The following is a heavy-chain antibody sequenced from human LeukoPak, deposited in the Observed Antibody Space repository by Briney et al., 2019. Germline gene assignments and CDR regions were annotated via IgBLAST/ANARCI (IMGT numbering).Heavy chain of an antibody. CDR3: ARLPTITFFDY. CDR2: IYYSEST. V-gene: IGHV4-39*01. Sequence: SETLSLTCTVSGDSISSSSFYWGWIRQPPGRGLEWIGSIYYSESTSYNPSLKSRVTISVDTSKNQFSLKLSSVTAADTAVYYCARLPTITFFDYWGQGTLVTVSS. J-gene: IGHJ4*02. CDR1: GDSISSSSFY. D-gene: IGHD5-12*01.